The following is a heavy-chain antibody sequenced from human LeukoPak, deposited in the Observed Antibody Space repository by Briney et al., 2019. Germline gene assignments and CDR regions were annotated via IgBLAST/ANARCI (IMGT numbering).Heavy chain of an antibody. CDR3: ARGGATMVRGVTYYYYYYMDV. CDR2: INPNSGGT. J-gene: IGHJ6*03. CDR1: GYTFTGYY. D-gene: IGHD3-10*01. V-gene: IGHV1-2*02. Sequence: ASVKVSCKASGYTFTGYYMHWVRQAPGQGLEWMGWINPNSGGTNYAQKLQGRVTMTTDTSTSTAYMELRSLRSDDTAVYYCARGGATMVRGVTYYYYYYMDVWGKGTTVTISS.